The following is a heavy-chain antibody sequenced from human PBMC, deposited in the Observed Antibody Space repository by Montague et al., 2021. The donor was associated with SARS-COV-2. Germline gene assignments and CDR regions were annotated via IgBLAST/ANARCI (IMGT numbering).Heavy chain of an antibody. CDR3: VREDRWGWFDS. Sequence: SETLSLTCTVSGVSITSSYWGWIRQPPGKGLEWIGYIYYRGSTNYNPSLETRVTISVDPSKNQFSLKLSSVTAADTAVYYCVREDRWGWFDSWGQGTLVIVSS. J-gene: IGHJ5*01. CDR2: IYYRGST. CDR1: GVSITSSY. V-gene: IGHV4-59*01. D-gene: IGHD5-24*01.